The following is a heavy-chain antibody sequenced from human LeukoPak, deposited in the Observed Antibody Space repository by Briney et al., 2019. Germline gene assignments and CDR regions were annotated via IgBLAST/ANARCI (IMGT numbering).Heavy chain of an antibody. CDR1: GWSFSGYY. Sequence: SETLSLTCAVSGWSFSGYYWSWIRQPPGKGLEWIGEINHSGSTNYNPSLKSRVTISVDTSKNHFSLKLSSVTAADTAVYYCARGPPTAFLDYWGQGTLVTVSS. V-gene: IGHV4-34*01. CDR2: INHSGST. D-gene: IGHD2-21*02. J-gene: IGHJ4*02. CDR3: ARGPPTAFLDY.